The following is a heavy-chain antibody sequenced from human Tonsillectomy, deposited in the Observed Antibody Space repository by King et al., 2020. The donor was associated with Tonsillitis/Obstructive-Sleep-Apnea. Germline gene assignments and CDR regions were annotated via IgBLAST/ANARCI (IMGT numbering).Heavy chain of an antibody. CDR1: GFTFDDYA. J-gene: IGHJ6*03. CDR3: AKDRNAPDRVRNFGGYSYYYMDV. CDR2: ISWNSGTI. Sequence: VQLVESGGDLVQPGRSLRLSCAASGFTFDDYAMHWVRQAPGKGLEWVSGISWNSGTIGYADSVKGRFTISRDNAKNSLYLQMNSMRAEDTALYYCAKDRNAPDRVRNFGGYSYYYMDVWGKGTTVTVSS. D-gene: IGHD3-16*01. V-gene: IGHV3-9*01.